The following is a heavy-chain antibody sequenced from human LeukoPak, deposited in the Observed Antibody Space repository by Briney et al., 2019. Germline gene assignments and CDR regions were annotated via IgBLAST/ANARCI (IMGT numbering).Heavy chain of an antibody. CDR2: IHSGGST. V-gene: IGHV3-53*01. Sequence: GGSLRLSCAASGFTVSNNYMSWVRQAPGKGLEWVSLIHSGGSTYYADSVKGRFTISRDNAKNSLYLQMNSLRAEDTAVYYCARGGSSGWYFLAWGQGTLVTVSS. D-gene: IGHD6-19*01. CDR3: ARGGSSGWYFLA. J-gene: IGHJ5*02. CDR1: GFTVSNNY.